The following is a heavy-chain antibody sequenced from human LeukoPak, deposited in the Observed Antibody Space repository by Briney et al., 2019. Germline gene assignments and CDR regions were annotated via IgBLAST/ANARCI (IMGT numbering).Heavy chain of an antibody. V-gene: IGHV3-23*01. CDR2: ISGSGGST. J-gene: IGHJ4*02. CDR1: GFTFSIYA. D-gene: IGHD6-19*01. Sequence: GGSLRLSCAASGFTFSIYAMSWVRQAPGKGLEWVSAISGSGGSTYYADSVKGRFTISRDNSKNTLYLQMNSLRAEDTAVYYCARRIAVADCFDYWGQGTLVTVSS. CDR3: ARRIAVADCFDY.